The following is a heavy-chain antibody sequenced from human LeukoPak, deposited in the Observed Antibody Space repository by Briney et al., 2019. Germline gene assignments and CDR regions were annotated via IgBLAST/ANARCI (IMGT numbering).Heavy chain of an antibody. Sequence: ASVKVSCKASGYTFTSYGINWVRQATGQGLEWMGWMNPNSGDTGYAQKFQGRVTMTRNTSVSTAYMELSSLRSEDTAVYYCARNAEAELTDYWGQGTLVTVSS. CDR2: MNPNSGDT. CDR1: GYTFTSYG. D-gene: IGHD3-10*01. V-gene: IGHV1-8*01. J-gene: IGHJ4*02. CDR3: ARNAEAELTDY.